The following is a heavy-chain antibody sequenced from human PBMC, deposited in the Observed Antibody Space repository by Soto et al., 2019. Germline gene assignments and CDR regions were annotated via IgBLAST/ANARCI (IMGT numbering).Heavy chain of an antibody. Sequence: GESLKISCHTSGYSFTTYWIGWVRQMPGKGLEWMGIISPGDSDTRYSPSFQGQVTISVDKSISTAYLQWSSLKTSDTAMYYCARQGSTVTLDYWGQGTLVT. V-gene: IGHV5-51*01. CDR3: ARQGSTVTLDY. J-gene: IGHJ4*02. D-gene: IGHD4-17*01. CDR2: ISPGDSDT. CDR1: GYSFTTYW.